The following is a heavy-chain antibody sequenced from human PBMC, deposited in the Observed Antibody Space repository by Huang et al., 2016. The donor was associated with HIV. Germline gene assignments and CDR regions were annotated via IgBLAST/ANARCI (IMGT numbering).Heavy chain of an antibody. D-gene: IGHD4-17*01. J-gene: IGHJ4*02. CDR2: SNPRCGRT. Sequence: QVQLVQSGAEVKKPGASVKVSCKASGSTFTRYYFHWVRQAPGQGPEGRGISNPRCGRTTYAQKVQGRVTMTRDTSTTTVYMELTSLRSQDTAVYYCTTSGDYGRFDHWGQGTLVTVSS. CDR3: TTSGDYGRFDH. V-gene: IGHV1-46*03. CDR1: GSTFTRYY.